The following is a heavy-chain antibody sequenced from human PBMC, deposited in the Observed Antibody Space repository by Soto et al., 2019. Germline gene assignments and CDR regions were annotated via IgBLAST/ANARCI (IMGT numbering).Heavy chain of an antibody. CDR3: AITPADVDTAMATFDY. J-gene: IGHJ4*02. V-gene: IGHV4-39*01. Sequence: SETLSLTCPVSGGSISSSSYYWGWIRQPPGKGLEWIGSIYYSGSTYYNPSLKSRVTISVDTSKNQFSLKLSSVTAADTAVYYXAITPADVDTAMATFDYWGQGTLVTVSS. CDR2: IYYSGST. CDR1: GGSISSSSYY. D-gene: IGHD5-18*01.